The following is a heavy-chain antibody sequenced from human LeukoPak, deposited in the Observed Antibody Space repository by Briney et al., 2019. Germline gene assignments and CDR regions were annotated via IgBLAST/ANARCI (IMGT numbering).Heavy chain of an antibody. V-gene: IGHV4-4*07. Sequence: SETLSLTCSVSGGSFSSYCWSWIRQPAGKGLEWIGRIYPSGTTHYNPSLKSRVTMSVDTSKNQFSLKLTSVTAADTAVYYCADDYGDWGQGILVTVSS. CDR3: ADDYGD. CDR2: IYPSGTT. D-gene: IGHD4-17*01. CDR1: GGSFSSYC. J-gene: IGHJ4*02.